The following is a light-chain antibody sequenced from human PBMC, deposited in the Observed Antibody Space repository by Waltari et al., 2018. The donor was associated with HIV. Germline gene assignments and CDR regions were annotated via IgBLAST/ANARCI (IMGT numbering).Light chain of an antibody. CDR3: QQRSNWPPRGGFT. CDR2: DAS. CDR1: QSVSSY. J-gene: IGKJ3*01. V-gene: IGKV3-11*01. Sequence: EIVLTQSPATLSLSPGERATLSCRASQSVSSYLAWYQQKPDQAPRLLIYDASNRATGIPARFSGSGSGTDFTLTISSLEPEDFAVYYCQQRSNWPPRGGFTFGPGTKVDIK.